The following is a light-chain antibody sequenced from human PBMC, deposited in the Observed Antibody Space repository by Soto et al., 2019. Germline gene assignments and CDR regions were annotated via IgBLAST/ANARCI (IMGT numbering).Light chain of an antibody. CDR2: DDS. CDR1: NTANKN. Sequence: SYELTQPPSVSAAPGQTATITCGGNNTANKNVYWYQQKPGQAPPLVLYDDSNRPSGIPERFSGSNSANTASLTIRGVGVGDEADYFCQVWDTGSDHVVFGGGTKVTVL. J-gene: IGLJ2*01. V-gene: IGLV3-21*02. CDR3: QVWDTGSDHVV.